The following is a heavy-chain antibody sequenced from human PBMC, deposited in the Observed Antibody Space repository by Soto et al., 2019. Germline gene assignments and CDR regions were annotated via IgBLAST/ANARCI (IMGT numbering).Heavy chain of an antibody. D-gene: IGHD3-22*01. V-gene: IGHV4-31*03. CDR3: ARDHLMGYYYDSSGFDY. Sequence: SETLSLTCTVSGGSISSGGYYWSWIRQHPGKGLEWIGYIYYSGSTYYNPSLKSRVTISVDTSKNQFSLKLSSVTAADTAVYYCARDHLMGYYYDSSGFDYWGQGTLVTVS. J-gene: IGHJ4*02. CDR2: IYYSGST. CDR1: GGSISSGGYY.